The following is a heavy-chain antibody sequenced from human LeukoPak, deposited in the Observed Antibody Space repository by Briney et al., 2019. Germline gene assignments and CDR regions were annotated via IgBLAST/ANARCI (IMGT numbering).Heavy chain of an antibody. V-gene: IGHV1-8*01. J-gene: IGHJ4*02. CDR3: ARGFRDSSGRKPDY. D-gene: IGHD3-22*01. Sequence: ASVEVSCKASGYTFTSYDINWMRQATGQGLEWMGWMNPNSGNTGYAQKFQDRVTMTRNTSIKTAYMELSSLRSEDMAVYYCARGFRDSSGRKPDYWGQGTLVTVSS. CDR2: MNPNSGNT. CDR1: GYTFTSYD.